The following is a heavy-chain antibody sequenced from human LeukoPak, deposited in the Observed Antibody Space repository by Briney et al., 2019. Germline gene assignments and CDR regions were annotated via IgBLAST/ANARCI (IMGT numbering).Heavy chain of an antibody. J-gene: IGHJ5*02. D-gene: IGHD3-16*01. CDR3: ARGGKRFDP. CDR1: GFTFSIFW. V-gene: IGHV3-7*01. CDR2: IEGDGSDK. Sequence: GGSLRLSCTASGFTFSIFWMSWVRQAPGKGLEWVAKIEGDGSDKYYVGSVKGRFTISRDNAKKSLHLQMNSLRAEDTAVYYCARGGKRFDPWGQGTLVTVSS.